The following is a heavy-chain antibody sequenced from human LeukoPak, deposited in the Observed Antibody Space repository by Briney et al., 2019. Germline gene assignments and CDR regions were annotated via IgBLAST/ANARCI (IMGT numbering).Heavy chain of an antibody. V-gene: IGHV1-69*04. Sequence: GASVKVSCKASGGTFSSYAISWVRQAPGQGLEWMGRIIPILGIANYAQKFQGRVTITADKSTSTAYMELSSLRSEDTAVYYCASIQDTAMVSNYWGRGTLVTVSS. CDR2: IIPILGIA. CDR3: ASIQDTAMVSNY. D-gene: IGHD5-18*01. J-gene: IGHJ4*02. CDR1: GGTFSSYA.